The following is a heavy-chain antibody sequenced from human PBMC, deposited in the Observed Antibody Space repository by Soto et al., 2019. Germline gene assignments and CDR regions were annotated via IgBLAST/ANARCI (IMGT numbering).Heavy chain of an antibody. CDR3: ASTGVTTYGMDV. D-gene: IGHD4-17*01. J-gene: IGHJ6*02. Sequence: SVKVSCKASGGTFSIYAISWVRQAPGQGLEWMGGIIPIFGTANYAQKFQGRVTISADKSISTAYLQWSSLKASDTAMYYCASTGVTTYGMDVWGQGTTVTVSS. CDR2: IIPIFGTA. CDR1: GGTFSIYA. V-gene: IGHV1-69*06.